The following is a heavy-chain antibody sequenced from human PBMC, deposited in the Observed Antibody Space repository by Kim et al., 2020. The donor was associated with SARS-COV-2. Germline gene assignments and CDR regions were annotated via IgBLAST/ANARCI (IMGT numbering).Heavy chain of an antibody. J-gene: IGHJ4*02. Sequence: SEKYYVDSVKGRFTISRDNAKNSLYLQMNSLRAEDTAVYYYASGSYCSYWGQGTLVTVSS. CDR2: SEK. D-gene: IGHD1-26*01. V-gene: IGHV3-7*01. CDR3: ASGSYCSY.